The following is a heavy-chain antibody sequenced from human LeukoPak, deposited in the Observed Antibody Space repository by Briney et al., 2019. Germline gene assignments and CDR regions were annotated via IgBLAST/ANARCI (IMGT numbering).Heavy chain of an antibody. CDR3: ARNSEGY. Sequence: PGGTLRLSCAASGFTSSSYNMNCVRQAPGQGLECVSSISGSSSNISYADSVKGRFTTSRDNAKNSLYLQMNSPRGEDTAVYYCARNSEGYWGQGTLVTVSS. CDR2: ISGSSSNI. D-gene: IGHD2-21*01. CDR1: GFTSSSYN. V-gene: IGHV3-21*01. J-gene: IGHJ4*02.